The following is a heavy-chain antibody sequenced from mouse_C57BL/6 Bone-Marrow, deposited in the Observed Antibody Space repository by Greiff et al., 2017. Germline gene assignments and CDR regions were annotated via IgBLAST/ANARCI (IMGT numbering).Heavy chain of an antibody. D-gene: IGHD5-1*01. Sequence: QVQLQQSGAELAKPGASVKLSCKASGYTFPSYWLPWVKQRPGQGLEWIGYINPSSGYTKYNQKFKDKATLTANKFSSSAYMQLSSLTYEDSAFYYCASHGVPGAYWGQGTLVTVSA. CDR3: ASHGVPGAY. J-gene: IGHJ3*01. CDR2: INPSSGYT. CDR1: GYTFPSYW. V-gene: IGHV1-7*01.